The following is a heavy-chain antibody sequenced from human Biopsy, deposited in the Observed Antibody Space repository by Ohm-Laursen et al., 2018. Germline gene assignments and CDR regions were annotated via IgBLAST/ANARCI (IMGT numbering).Heavy chain of an antibody. V-gene: IGHV1-2*06. CDR3: ARMEQPHDY. CDR2: INPNNGAT. D-gene: IGHD1/OR15-1a*01. CDR1: GYPFSNYY. J-gene: IGHJ4*02. Sequence: GASVKVSCKTSGYPFSNYYLFWVRQAPGQGLEWMGRINPNNGATVYAQKFKARVTMTRDTSMSTVYMELLNLKSDDTAVYYCARMEQPHDYWGQGTLVTVSS.